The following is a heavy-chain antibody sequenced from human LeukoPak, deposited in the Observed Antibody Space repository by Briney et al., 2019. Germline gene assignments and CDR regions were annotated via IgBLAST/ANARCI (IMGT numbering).Heavy chain of an antibody. CDR1: GGTFSSYA. J-gene: IGHJ5*02. V-gene: IGHV1-69*06. D-gene: IGHD3-9*01. CDR2: IIPIFGTA. CDR3: ARGRYDILTGNRNWFDP. Sequence: GSSVKVSCKASGGTFSSYAISWVRQAPGQGLEWMGGIIPIFGTANYAQKFQGRVTITADKSTSTAYMELSSLRSEDTAVYYCARGRYDILTGNRNWFDPWGQGTLVTVPS.